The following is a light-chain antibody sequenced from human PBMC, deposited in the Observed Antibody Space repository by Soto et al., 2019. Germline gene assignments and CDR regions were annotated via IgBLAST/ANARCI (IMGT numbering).Light chain of an antibody. CDR2: AAS. J-gene: IGKJ1*01. Sequence: DIQMTQPPSSLSASVGDRVTITCRASQNISFYLNWYQQKPGKAPKVLIYAASSLQIGVPSRFSGSGSGTDFTLTISSFQPEDFATYYWQQSYSPPPTFCQGTKV. CDR3: QQSYSPPPT. CDR1: QNISFY. V-gene: IGKV1-39*01.